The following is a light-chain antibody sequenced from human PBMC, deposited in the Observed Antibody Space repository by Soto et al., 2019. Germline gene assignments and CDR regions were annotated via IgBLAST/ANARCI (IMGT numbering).Light chain of an antibody. CDR1: QGIGDT. V-gene: IGKV3-15*01. J-gene: IGKJ1*01. CDR3: QQYGDSVWT. CDR2: DTS. Sequence: EVVMTQSPATLSVSPGEGVTLTCRASQGIGDTLAWYQHKPGQTPRLLIYDTSTRATGVPARFSGSGSGTDFTLTISRLEPEDFAVYYCQQYGDSVWTFGQGTKVDIK.